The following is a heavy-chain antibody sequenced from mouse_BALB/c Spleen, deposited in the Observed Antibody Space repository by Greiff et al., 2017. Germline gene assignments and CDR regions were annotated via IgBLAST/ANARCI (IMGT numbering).Heavy chain of an antibody. D-gene: IGHD2-4*01. CDR2: ISSGSSTI. Sequence: EVQVVESGGGLVQPGGSRKLSCAASGFTFSSFGMHWVRQAPEKGLEWVAYISSGSSTIYYADTVKGRFTISRDNPKNTLFLQMTSLRSEDTAMYYCAREGLRPLDYWGQGTTLTVSS. V-gene: IGHV5-17*02. CDR1: GFTFSSFG. CDR3: AREGLRPLDY. J-gene: IGHJ2*01.